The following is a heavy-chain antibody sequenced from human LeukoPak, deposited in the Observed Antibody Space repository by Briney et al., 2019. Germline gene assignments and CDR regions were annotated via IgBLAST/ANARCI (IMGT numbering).Heavy chain of an antibody. Sequence: PGGSLRLSCAASGFTFSSYSMNWVRQAPGRGLEWVAAIQYDGSIEYYADSVKGRFTISRDQSKNTLFLQVNSLRAEDTAVYYCARDSCGSPSCFDYWGQGTLVTVSS. CDR3: ARDSCGSPSCFDY. CDR1: GFTFSSYS. D-gene: IGHD2-2*01. V-gene: IGHV3-33*08. J-gene: IGHJ4*02. CDR2: IQYDGSIE.